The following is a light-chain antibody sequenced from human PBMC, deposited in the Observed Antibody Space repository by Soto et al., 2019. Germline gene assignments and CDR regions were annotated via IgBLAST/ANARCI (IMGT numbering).Light chain of an antibody. V-gene: IGLV2-8*01. CDR2: EVS. Sequence: QSALTQPPSASGSPGQSVTISCTGTSSDVGAYNYVSWYQQHPRNAPKLMIYEVSKLPSGVPDRFSGSKSGNTASLTVSGRQAEDVADYYCSSYAGSNNLVFGGGTKLTVL. J-gene: IGLJ2*01. CDR1: SSDVGAYNY. CDR3: SSYAGSNNLV.